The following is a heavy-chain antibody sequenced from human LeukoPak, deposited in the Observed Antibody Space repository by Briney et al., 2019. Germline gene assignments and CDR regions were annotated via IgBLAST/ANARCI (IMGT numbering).Heavy chain of an antibody. CDR2: IYTSGST. J-gene: IGHJ4*02. D-gene: IGHD6-13*01. CDR3: ARGPHSSSWYHFDY. V-gene: IGHV4-4*07. Sequence: PSETLSLTCTVSGGSISSYYWSWIRQPAGKGLEWIGRIYTSGSTNYNPSLKSRVTISVDTSKNQFSLKLSSVTAADTAVYYCARGPHSSSWYHFDYWGQGTLVTVSS. CDR1: GGSISSYY.